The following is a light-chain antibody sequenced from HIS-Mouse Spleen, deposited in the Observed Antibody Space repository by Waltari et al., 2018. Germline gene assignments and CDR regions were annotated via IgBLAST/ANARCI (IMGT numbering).Light chain of an antibody. CDR2: KDS. Sequence: SYELTPPHPVSVSPGQTARITYSGDALPKQYAYWYQQKPGQAPVLVIYKDSERPSGIPERFSGSSSGTTVTLTISGVQAEDEADYYCQSADSSGTGWVFGGGTKLTVL. CDR1: ALPKQY. J-gene: IGLJ3*02. CDR3: QSADSSGTGWV. V-gene: IGLV3-25*03.